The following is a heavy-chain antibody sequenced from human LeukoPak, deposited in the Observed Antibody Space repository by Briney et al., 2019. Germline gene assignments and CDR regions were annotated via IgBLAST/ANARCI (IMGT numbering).Heavy chain of an antibody. CDR2: IYYSGIT. Sequence: SETLSLTCNVSGGSITNYYWTWIRQAPGKELEWIGNIYYSGITDYNPALQSRVTMSVDTAKNHFSLKLTSVTAADTAVYSCARGGSHRYFDLWGRGTLVTVSA. CDR3: ARGGSHRYFDL. J-gene: IGHJ2*01. CDR1: GGSITNYY. V-gene: IGHV4-59*01.